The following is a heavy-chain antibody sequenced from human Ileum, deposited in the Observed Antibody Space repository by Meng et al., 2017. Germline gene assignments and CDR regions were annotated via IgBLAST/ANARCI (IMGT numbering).Heavy chain of an antibody. CDR3: ARRAAAGGYFDD. V-gene: IGHV3-74*01. Sequence: GESLKISCAASGFTFSSYWMHWVRQAPGKGLVWVARINGDESSTNYADSVKGRFTISRDNAKNTLYLQMSSLRADDTALYYCARRAAAGGYFDDWGQGTLVTVSS. J-gene: IGHJ4*02. CDR1: GFTFSSYW. D-gene: IGHD2-8*02. CDR2: INGDESST.